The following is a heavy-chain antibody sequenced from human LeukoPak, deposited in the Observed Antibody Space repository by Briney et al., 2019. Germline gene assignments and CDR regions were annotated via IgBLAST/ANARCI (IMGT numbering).Heavy chain of an antibody. CDR2: ISSNGGST. D-gene: IGHD5-18*01. Sequence: GGSLRLSCSASGFTFSSYAMRWVRQAPGKGLEYVSAISSNGGSTYYADSVKGRFTISRDNSKNTLYLQMSSLRAEGTAVYYCVKDRNTAMVEGAFDIWGQGTMVTVSS. CDR1: GFTFSSYA. J-gene: IGHJ3*02. V-gene: IGHV3-64D*06. CDR3: VKDRNTAMVEGAFDI.